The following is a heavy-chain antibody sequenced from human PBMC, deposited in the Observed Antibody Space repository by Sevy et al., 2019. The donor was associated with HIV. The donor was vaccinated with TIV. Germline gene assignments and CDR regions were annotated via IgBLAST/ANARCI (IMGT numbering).Heavy chain of an antibody. CDR1: GFIFTNYA. V-gene: IGHV3-30*04. J-gene: IGHJ4*02. CDR2: ISSDGSTK. Sequence: GGSLRLSCVASGFIFTNYAMHWVRQAPGKGLEWVAVISSDGSTKYYPDSVKGRFTVSRDNSKNTLYLQMNRLRAEETAVYDCARAALAVGCLYYLDDWGQGTLVTVSS. CDR3: ARAALAVGCLYYLDD. D-gene: IGHD2-15*01.